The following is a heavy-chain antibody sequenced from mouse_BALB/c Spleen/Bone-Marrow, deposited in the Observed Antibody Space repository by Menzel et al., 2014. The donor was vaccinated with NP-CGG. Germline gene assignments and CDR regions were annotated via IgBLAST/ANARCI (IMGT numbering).Heavy chain of an antibody. Sequence: EVQLQQSGAELVRSGASVKLSCTASGFNIKDYYMHWVKQRPEQGLEWIGWIDPENGDTEYAPKFQGKATMTADTSSNTAYLQHSSLTSDDAAVYYCNGGYYEAWFAYWGQGTPVTVSA. V-gene: IGHV14-4*02. CDR1: GFNIKDYY. CDR3: NGGYYEAWFAY. CDR2: IDPENGDT. J-gene: IGHJ3*01. D-gene: IGHD1-1*02.